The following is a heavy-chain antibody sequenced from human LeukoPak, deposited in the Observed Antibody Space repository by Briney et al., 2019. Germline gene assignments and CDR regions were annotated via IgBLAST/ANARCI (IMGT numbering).Heavy chain of an antibody. CDR1: GGSIDIYY. D-gene: IGHD4-17*01. CDR3: AGGPLTVTRGFDP. CDR2: IYTSGST. Sequence: SETLSLTCTVSGGSIDIYYWSWIRQPAGKGLEWIGRIYTSGSTNYNPSLKTRVTMSVDTSKNQFSLKLSSVTAADTAVYYCAGGPLTVTRGFDPWGQGTLVTVSS. J-gene: IGHJ5*02. V-gene: IGHV4-4*07.